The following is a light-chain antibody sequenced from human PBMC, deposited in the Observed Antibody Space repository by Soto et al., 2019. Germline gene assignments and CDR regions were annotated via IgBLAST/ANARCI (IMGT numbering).Light chain of an antibody. V-gene: IGLV2-14*01. J-gene: IGLJ2*01. Sequence: QSALTQPASVSGSPGQSITISCTGISSDVGGYNHVSWYQQHPGKAPKLMIYEVSNRPSGVSNRFSGSKSGNTASLTISGLQAEDEADYYCSSYTSSSSVVFGGGTKLTVL. CDR2: EVS. CDR1: SSDVGGYNH. CDR3: SSYTSSSSVV.